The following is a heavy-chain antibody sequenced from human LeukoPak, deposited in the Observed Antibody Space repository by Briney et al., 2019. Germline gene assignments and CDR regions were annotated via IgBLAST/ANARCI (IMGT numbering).Heavy chain of an antibody. J-gene: IGHJ5*02. D-gene: IGHD1-1*01. CDR2: IAYDGSDK. CDR3: ARDWNGILDH. V-gene: IGHV3-30*04. Sequence: PGRSLRLSCAASGFNFRGYAMQWVRQTPGRGLEWLTVIAYDGSDKAYADTVKVRFTVSRDNSKNTLYLQMNSLRVEDTAVYYCARDWNGILDHWGQGTLVTVSS. CDR1: GFNFRGYA.